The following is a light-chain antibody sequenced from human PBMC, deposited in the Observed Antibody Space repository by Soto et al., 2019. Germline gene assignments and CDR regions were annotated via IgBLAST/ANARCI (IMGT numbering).Light chain of an antibody. CDR1: ETVTKW. Sequence: DIQMTQSPSTLSASVGDRVTITCRASETVTKWLAWYQQKPGKAPNRLIYDASRLQIGVPSRFSGSESGADFTLTISSLQPDDFATYYCQQYSTYPYTFGQGTKLEIK. CDR2: DAS. V-gene: IGKV1-5*01. CDR3: QQYSTYPYT. J-gene: IGKJ2*01.